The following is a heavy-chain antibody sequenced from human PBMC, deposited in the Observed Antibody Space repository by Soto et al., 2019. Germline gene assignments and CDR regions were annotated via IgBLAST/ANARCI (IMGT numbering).Heavy chain of an antibody. D-gene: IGHD2-2*01. CDR3: ARGGDIVVVPAALAEYFQH. CDR2: ISSSSSTI. V-gene: IGHV3-48*01. J-gene: IGHJ1*01. Sequence: GGSLRLSCAASGFTFSSYSMNWVRQAPGKGLEWVSYISSSSSTIYYADSVKGRFTISRDNAKNSLYLQMNSLRAEDTAVYYCARGGDIVVVPAALAEYFQHWGQGTLVTVSS. CDR1: GFTFSSYS.